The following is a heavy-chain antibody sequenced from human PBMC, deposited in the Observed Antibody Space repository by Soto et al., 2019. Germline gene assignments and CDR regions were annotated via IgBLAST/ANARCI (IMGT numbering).Heavy chain of an antibody. J-gene: IGHJ6*02. Sequence: PGGSLRLSCAAAGFTFSSYAMSWVRQAPGKGLEWVSAISGSGGSTYYADSVKGRFTISRDNSKNTLYLQMNSLRAEDTAVYYCAKHSSGWYYYYYGMEVWGQGTTVTVSS. CDR1: GFTFSSYA. D-gene: IGHD6-19*01. V-gene: IGHV3-23*01. CDR2: ISGSGGST. CDR3: AKHSSGWYYYYYGMEV.